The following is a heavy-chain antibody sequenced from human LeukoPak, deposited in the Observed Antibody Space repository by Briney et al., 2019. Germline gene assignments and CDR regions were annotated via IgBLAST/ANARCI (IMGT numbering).Heavy chain of an antibody. D-gene: IGHD3-22*01. J-gene: IGHJ6*04. CDR3: ARTENYYDSPDG. V-gene: IGHV1-46*01. CDR1: GYTFTSYY. Sequence: ASVKVSCKASGYTFTSYYMHWVRQAPGRGLEGMGIINPSGGSTSYAQTFQGRVTMTRDTSTSTVYMELSSLRSEDTAVYYCARTENYYDSPDGWGKGTTVTVSS. CDR2: INPSGGST.